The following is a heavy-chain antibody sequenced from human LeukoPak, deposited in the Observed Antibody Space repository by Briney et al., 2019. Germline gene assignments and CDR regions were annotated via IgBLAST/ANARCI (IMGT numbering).Heavy chain of an antibody. CDR1: GGSISSSSYY. Sequence: SETLSLTCTVSGGSISSSSYYWGWIRQPPGKGLEWIGSIYYSGSTYYNPSLKSRVTISVDTSKNQFSLKLSSVTAAGTAVYYCAIVQYYDILTGYFAFDIWGQGTMVTVSS. CDR3: AIVQYYDILTGYFAFDI. CDR2: IYYSGST. V-gene: IGHV4-39*01. J-gene: IGHJ3*02. D-gene: IGHD3-9*01.